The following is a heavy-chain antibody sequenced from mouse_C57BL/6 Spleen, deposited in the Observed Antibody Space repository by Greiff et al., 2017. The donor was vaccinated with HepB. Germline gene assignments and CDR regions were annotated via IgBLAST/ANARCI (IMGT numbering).Heavy chain of an antibody. V-gene: IGHV2-9-1*01. CDR3: ARNRIYYGYDVGYAMDY. CDR2: IWTGGGT. Sequence: QVQLKESGPGLVAPSQSLSITCTVSGFSLTSYAISWVRQPPGKGLEWLGVIWTGGGTNYNSALKSRLSISKDNSKSQVFLKMNSLQTDDTARYYCARNRIYYGYDVGYAMDYWGQGTSVTVSS. CDR1: GFSLTSYA. J-gene: IGHJ4*01. D-gene: IGHD2-2*01.